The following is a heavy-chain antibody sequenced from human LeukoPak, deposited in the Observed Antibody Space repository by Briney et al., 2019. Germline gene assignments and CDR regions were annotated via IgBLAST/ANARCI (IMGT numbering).Heavy chain of an antibody. CDR1: GGTFSNYA. CDR3: ARDLGDSFDY. D-gene: IGHD3-10*01. Sequence: GASVKVSCNASGGTFSNYAISWVRQAPGQGLEWMGGIIPIFGTASYAQKFQGRVTITADESTSTAYTELSSLRSEDTAVYYCARDLGDSFDYWGQGTLVTVSS. V-gene: IGHV1-69*13. CDR2: IIPIFGTA. J-gene: IGHJ4*02.